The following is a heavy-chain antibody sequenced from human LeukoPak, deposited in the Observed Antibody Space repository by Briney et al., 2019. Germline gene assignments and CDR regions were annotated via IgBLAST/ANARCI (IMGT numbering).Heavy chain of an antibody. D-gene: IGHD2/OR15-2a*01. J-gene: IGHJ2*01. Sequence: GGSLRLSCAASGFSFSTSWMTWVRQAPGKGLEWVANINQDGSEIYYVDSVKGRFTISRDNAKNSLYLQMNGLRDEDTAMYYCARDSVGSTTYYAYWYFDLWGRGTQVTVSS. CDR2: INQDGSEI. CDR3: ARDSVGSTTYYAYWYFDL. CDR1: GFSFSTSW. V-gene: IGHV3-7*01.